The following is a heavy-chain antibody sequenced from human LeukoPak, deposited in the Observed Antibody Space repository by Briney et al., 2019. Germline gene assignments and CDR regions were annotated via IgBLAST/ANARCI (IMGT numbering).Heavy chain of an antibody. CDR1: GSTFSSYS. CDR2: ISSSSSYI. Sequence: GGSLRLSCAASGSTFSSYSMNWVRQAPGKGLEWVSSISSSSSYIYYADSVKGRFTISRDNAKNSLYLQMNSLRAEDTAVYYCARDRYSYGDAFDIWGQGTMVIVSS. CDR3: ARDRYSYGDAFDI. D-gene: IGHD5-18*01. V-gene: IGHV3-21*01. J-gene: IGHJ3*02.